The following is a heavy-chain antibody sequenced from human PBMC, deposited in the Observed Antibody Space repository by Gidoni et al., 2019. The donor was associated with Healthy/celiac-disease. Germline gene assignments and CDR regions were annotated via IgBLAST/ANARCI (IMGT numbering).Heavy chain of an antibody. CDR3: AKMVTMIVENLDY. D-gene: IGHD3-22*01. CDR1: GFTFSSYA. CDR2: IRGSGGST. Sequence: EVQLLESGGGLVQPGGSLSLSCAASGFTFSSYAMSWVRQAPGKGLEWVAAIRGSGGSTYYADSVKGRFTISRDNSKNTLYLQMNSLRAEDTAVYYCAKMVTMIVENLDYWGQGTLVTVSS. V-gene: IGHV3-23*01. J-gene: IGHJ4*02.